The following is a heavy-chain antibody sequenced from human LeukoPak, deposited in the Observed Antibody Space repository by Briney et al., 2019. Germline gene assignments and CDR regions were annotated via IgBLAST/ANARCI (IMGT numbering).Heavy chain of an antibody. CDR3: ARDTRYYYDSSGY. CDR1: GFTFSNYW. Sequence: PGGSLRLSCAASGFTFSNYWMSWVRQAPGKGLEWVANIKQDGSEKYYVNSVKGRFTISRDNAKNSLYLQMNSLRAEDTAVYYCARDTRYYYDSSGYWGQGTLVTVSS. D-gene: IGHD3-22*01. V-gene: IGHV3-7*01. CDR2: IKQDGSEK. J-gene: IGHJ4*02.